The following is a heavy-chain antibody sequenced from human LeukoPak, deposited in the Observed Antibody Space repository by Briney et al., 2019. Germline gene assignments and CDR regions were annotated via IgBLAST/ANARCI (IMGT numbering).Heavy chain of an antibody. CDR1: GGSFSGYY. J-gene: IGHJ3*02. Sequence: PSETLSLTCAVYGGSFSGYYWSWIRQPPGKGLEWIGEINHSGSTNYNPSLKSRVTISVDTSKNQFSLKLSSVTAADTAVYYCARGYDILTGYSAFDIWGQGTMVTVSS. CDR3: ARGYDILTGYSAFDI. V-gene: IGHV4-34*01. D-gene: IGHD3-9*01. CDR2: INHSGST.